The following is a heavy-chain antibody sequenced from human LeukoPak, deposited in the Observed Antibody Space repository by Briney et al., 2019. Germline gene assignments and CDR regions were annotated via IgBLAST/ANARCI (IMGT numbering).Heavy chain of an antibody. D-gene: IGHD3-10*01. Sequence: GGSLRLSCAASGFTFSSYAMHWVRQAPGKGLEWVAVISYDGSNKYYADSVKGRFTISRDNAKSTLYLQMNSLRAEDTAVYYCVWFGELARFDPWGQGTLVTVSS. J-gene: IGHJ5*02. V-gene: IGHV3-30-3*01. CDR3: VWFGELARFDP. CDR1: GFTFSSYA. CDR2: ISYDGSNK.